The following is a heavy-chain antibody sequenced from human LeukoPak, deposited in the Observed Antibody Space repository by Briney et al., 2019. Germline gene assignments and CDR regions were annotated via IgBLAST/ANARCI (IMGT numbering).Heavy chain of an antibody. J-gene: IGHJ4*02. CDR2: INPNSGGT. Sequence: ASVKVSCKASGGTFSSYAISWMRQAPGQGLEWMGWINPNSGGTNYAQKFQGRVTMTRDTSISTAYMELSRLRSDDTAVYYCATADYGDYRASAYWGQGTLVTVSS. D-gene: IGHD4-17*01. CDR1: GGTFSSYA. V-gene: IGHV1-2*02. CDR3: ATADYGDYRASAY.